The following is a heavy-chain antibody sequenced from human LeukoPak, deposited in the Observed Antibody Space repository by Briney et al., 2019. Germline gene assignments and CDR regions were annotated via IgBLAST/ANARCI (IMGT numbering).Heavy chain of an antibody. CDR1: GGSISSSSYY. J-gene: IGHJ4*02. V-gene: IGHV4-39*07. D-gene: IGHD6-13*01. CDR3: ARDPGRIAAAGPPDY. CDR2: IYYSGST. Sequence: SETLSLTCTVSGGSISSSSYYWGWIRQPPGKGLEWIGSIYYSGSTYYNPSLKSRVTISVDTSKNQFSLKLSSVTAADTAVYYCARDPGRIAAAGPPDYWGLGTLVTVSS.